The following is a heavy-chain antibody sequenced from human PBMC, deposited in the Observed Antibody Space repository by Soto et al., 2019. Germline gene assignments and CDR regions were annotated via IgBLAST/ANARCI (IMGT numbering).Heavy chain of an antibody. V-gene: IGHV1-69*01. CDR2: IIPIFGTA. CDR1: GVTFSKFI. CDR3: AKVRYSSPMGYYYGMDV. J-gene: IGHJ6*02. Sequence: QVQLEQSGGEVKKTGSSVKVSCTASGVTFSKFIMTWVRQAPGLGLEWVGGIIPIFGTANYAQKFQGRVTITADESTSTSYLEVSNLRSEDTALYYWAKVRYSSPMGYYYGMDVWGQGTAVTVSS. D-gene: IGHD6-19*01.